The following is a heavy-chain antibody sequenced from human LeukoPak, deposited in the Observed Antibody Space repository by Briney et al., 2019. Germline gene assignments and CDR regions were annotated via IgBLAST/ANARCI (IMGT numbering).Heavy chain of an antibody. J-gene: IGHJ4*02. CDR1: GASMRNHY. Sequence: SETLSLTCTVSGASMRNHYWSWIRQPPGKGLEWIGYAYYSGSASYNPSLKSRVTISVDTSKKQFSLKLSSVTTADTAVYYCARAGDTSGYCEYWGQGILVTVSS. V-gene: IGHV4-59*11. CDR2: AYYSGSA. CDR3: ARAGDTSGYCEY. D-gene: IGHD3-22*01.